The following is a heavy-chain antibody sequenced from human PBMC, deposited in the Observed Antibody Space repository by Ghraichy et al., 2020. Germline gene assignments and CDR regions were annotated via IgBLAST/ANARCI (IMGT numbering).Heavy chain of an antibody. CDR3: ARSGDYGGLDY. CDR2: IYHSGST. CDR1: GGSISSSNW. Sequence: SETLSLTCAVSGGSISSSNWWSWVRQPPGKGLEWIGEIYHSGSTSYNASLKSRVTILVDKSNTQLSLKLSSVTAADTAVYYCARSGDYGGLDYWGQGTLVTVSS. D-gene: IGHD4-23*01. V-gene: IGHV4-4*02. J-gene: IGHJ4*02.